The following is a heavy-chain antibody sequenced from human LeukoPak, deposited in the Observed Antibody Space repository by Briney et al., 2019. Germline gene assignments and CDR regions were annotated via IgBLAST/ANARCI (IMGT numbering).Heavy chain of an antibody. Sequence: PSETLSLTCSVSGDSIGSYYWTWIRQCPGKGLEWIGYIYYGGSTNYSPSPKSRVSISVDTSNNQFSLQLRSVSAADTAIYYCARGRARDGSYPWFDSWGQGTLVAVSS. V-gene: IGHV4-59*01. CDR3: ARGRARDGSYPWFDS. CDR1: GDSIGSYY. CDR2: IYYGGST. D-gene: IGHD3-16*02. J-gene: IGHJ5*01.